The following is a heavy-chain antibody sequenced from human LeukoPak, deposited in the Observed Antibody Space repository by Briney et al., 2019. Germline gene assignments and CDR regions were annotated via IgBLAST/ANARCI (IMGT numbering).Heavy chain of an antibody. V-gene: IGHV3-30*02. Sequence: PGGSLRLSCAASGFTFDDYAMHWVRQAPGKGLEWVAFIESDGSIKRYADSVKGRLTISRDNSKNTLYLQMNSLRAEDTAVYYCARDQYRSSNYFDFWGQGTLVTVSS. CDR2: IESDGSIK. CDR3: ARDQYRSSNYFDF. D-gene: IGHD6-6*01. CDR1: GFTFDDYA. J-gene: IGHJ4*02.